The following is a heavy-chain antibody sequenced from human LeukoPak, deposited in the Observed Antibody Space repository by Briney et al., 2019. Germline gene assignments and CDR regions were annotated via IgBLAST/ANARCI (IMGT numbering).Heavy chain of an antibody. J-gene: IGHJ4*02. V-gene: IGHV4-34*01. CDR2: VNHLGRT. Sequence: PSETHSLTCAVSGGSFSVYYWSWIRQPPGKGLEWIGEVNHLGRTNYNPSLKSRVTMSLDTSKKEVSLKLTSVTAADTAVYYCARGSASGIYPIDYWGQGTLVTVSS. CDR3: ARGSASGIYPIDY. D-gene: IGHD6-19*01. CDR1: GGSFSVYY.